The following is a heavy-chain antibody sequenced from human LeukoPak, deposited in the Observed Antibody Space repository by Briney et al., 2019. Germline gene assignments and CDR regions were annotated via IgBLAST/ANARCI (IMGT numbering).Heavy chain of an antibody. V-gene: IGHV3-21*01. CDR1: GFTFSSCS. CDR3: ARVIPSGWYDSDY. D-gene: IGHD6-19*01. Sequence: PGGSLRLSCAASGFTFSSCSKNWVRQAPGKGLEWVSSISSSSSYIYYADSVKGRFTISRDNAKNSLYLQMNSLRAEDTAVYYCARVIPSGWYDSDYWGQGTLVTVSS. CDR2: ISSSSSYI. J-gene: IGHJ4*02.